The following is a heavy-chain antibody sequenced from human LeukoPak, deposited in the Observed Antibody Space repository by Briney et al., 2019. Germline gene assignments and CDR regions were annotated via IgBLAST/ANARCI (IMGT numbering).Heavy chain of an antibody. CDR2: IRYDGSNK. V-gene: IGHV3-30*02. CDR3: ARGGVDS. CDR1: GFTFSSYG. J-gene: IGHJ4*02. D-gene: IGHD3-3*01. Sequence: GGSLRLSCAASGFTFSSYGMHWVRQAPGKGLEWVAFIRYDGSNKYYADSVKGRFTTSRDNAKNTLYLQMNSLRAEDTAVCYCARGGVDSWGQGTLVTVSS.